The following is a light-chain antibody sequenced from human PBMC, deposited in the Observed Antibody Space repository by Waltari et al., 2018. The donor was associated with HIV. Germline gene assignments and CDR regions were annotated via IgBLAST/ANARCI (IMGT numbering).Light chain of an antibody. CDR3: CSYAGTYTYV. J-gene: IGLJ1*01. Sequence: QSALTQPRSVSGSPGQSVTISCTGTSSDVGDYNSVSWYQQHPGKAPQLMIYDVSKWPSGVPDRFSGSKSGNTASLTISGLQAEDEADYYCCSYAGTYTYVFGTGTKVTVL. CDR1: SSDVGDYNS. CDR2: DVS. V-gene: IGLV2-11*01.